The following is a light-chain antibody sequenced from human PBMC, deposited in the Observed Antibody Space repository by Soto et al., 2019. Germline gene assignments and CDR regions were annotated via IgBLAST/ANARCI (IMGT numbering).Light chain of an antibody. CDR1: GSDIGGYNY. J-gene: IGLJ3*02. Sequence: QSALTQPASVSGSPGQSITIYCIGTGSDIGGYNYVSWYQQHPGKAPKLMIYHVTSRPSGVSDRFSGSKSGNTASLTISGLQTDDEADYYCSSFTTSATWVFGGGTKLTVL. V-gene: IGLV2-14*03. CDR2: HVT. CDR3: SSFTTSATWV.